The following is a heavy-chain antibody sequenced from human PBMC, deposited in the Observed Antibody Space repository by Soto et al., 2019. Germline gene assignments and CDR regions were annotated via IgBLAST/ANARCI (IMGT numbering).Heavy chain of an antibody. D-gene: IGHD1-26*01. CDR3: ERGSRFDP. Sequence: KASETLSLTCTVAGASITTAYSWTWVRQHPVRGLEWIGHIYYTGSTYYNPSLKSRLNISLDTSKNQFSLQLESVTAADTAIYFCERGSRFDPWGHGTLVTVSS. CDR1: GASITTAYS. J-gene: IGHJ5*02. V-gene: IGHV4-31*03. CDR2: IYYTGST.